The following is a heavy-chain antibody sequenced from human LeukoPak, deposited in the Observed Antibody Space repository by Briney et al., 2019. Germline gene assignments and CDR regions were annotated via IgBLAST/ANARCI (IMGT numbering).Heavy chain of an antibody. CDR1: GFTFDDYA. Sequence: GRSLRLSCAASGFTFDDYAMHWVRQPPGKGLEWVAGISWNSGTIGYADSVKGRFTISRDNARNSLFLRMNSLRVEDTAFYYCLKANKGGYSYAWPDYWGQGTLVTVSS. J-gene: IGHJ4*02. V-gene: IGHV3-9*01. D-gene: IGHD5-18*01. CDR3: LKANKGGYSYAWPDY. CDR2: ISWNSGTI.